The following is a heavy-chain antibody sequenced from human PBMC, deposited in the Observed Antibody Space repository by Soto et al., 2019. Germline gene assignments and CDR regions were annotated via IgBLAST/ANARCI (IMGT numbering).Heavy chain of an antibody. CDR2: VSWDGDTT. CDR1: GFTFDDHN. V-gene: IGHV3-43*01. Sequence: EVHLVESGGGVVQPGGSLRLSCAASGFTFDDHNMHWIRQAPGKGLEWVSLVSWDGDTTYYADSVKGRFIISRDNSENSLYLQRSGLTTEDTALYYCASSQGDYWGQGSLVTISS. J-gene: IGHJ4*02. CDR3: ASSQGDY.